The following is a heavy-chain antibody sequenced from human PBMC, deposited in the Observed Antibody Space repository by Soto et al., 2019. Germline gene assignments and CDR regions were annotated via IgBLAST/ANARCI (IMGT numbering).Heavy chain of an antibody. J-gene: IGHJ4*02. D-gene: IGHD3-22*01. Sequence: GGSLRLSCAASGLTFSDYYMSWIRQAPGKGLEWVSYVGRSGTYTNYADSVKGRFTISRDNAKNSLYLQMNSLRAEDTAVYYCATYYYDSSGYYYFAYWGQGTLVTVSS. CDR2: VGRSGTYT. CDR3: ATYYYDSSGYYYFAY. CDR1: GLTFSDYY. V-gene: IGHV3-11*06.